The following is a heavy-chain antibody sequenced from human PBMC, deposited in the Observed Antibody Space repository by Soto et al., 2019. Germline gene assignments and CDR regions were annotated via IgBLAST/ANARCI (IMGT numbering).Heavy chain of an antibody. CDR1: GFSFSDYY. Sequence: QVQLVESGGGLVKPGGSLRISCAAAGFSFSDYYMNWVRQVPGRGLEWVAYIRGNGNVTYYADSVKGRFTVSRDNAKNSLYLQMNRLRVEDTAVHYCVRLNDYWGQGTLVTVSS. J-gene: IGHJ4*02. CDR3: VRLNDY. CDR2: IRGNGNVT. V-gene: IGHV3-11*01.